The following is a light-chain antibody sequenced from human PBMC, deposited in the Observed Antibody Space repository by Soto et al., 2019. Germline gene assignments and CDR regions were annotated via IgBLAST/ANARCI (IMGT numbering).Light chain of an antibody. J-gene: IGLJ1*01. Sequence: QSLLTKPAPLSGSPGQSITISCTGTSGDIGSYNRVSWYQQHPGKAPKLIIYEVTDRPSGVSNRFSGSKSGNTASLTISGLQAEDEAEYYCSSYTNINTRACVFGTGTKVTVL. V-gene: IGLV2-14*01. CDR2: EVT. CDR3: SSYTNINTRACV. CDR1: SGDIGSYNR.